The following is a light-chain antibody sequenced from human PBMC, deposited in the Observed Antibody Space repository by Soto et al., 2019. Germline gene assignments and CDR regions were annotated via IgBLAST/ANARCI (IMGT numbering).Light chain of an antibody. CDR2: DAS. CDR3: QQYKSYSPRT. J-gene: IGKJ1*01. Sequence: DVQMTQSPSTLSASVGDRVTITCRASQTISNWLAWYQQRPGKAPQLLISDASRLESGVPSRFSGSGSGTEFTLTISSLQPDDSATYYCQQYKSYSPRTFGQVTKVDIK. V-gene: IGKV1-5*01. CDR1: QTISNW.